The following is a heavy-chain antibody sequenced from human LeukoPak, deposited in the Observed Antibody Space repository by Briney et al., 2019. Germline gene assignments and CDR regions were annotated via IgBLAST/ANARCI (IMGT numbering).Heavy chain of an antibody. Sequence: TGGSLRLSCAASGFTFSSYRINWVRQAPGKGLEWVSTISGSSSYIYYADSVKGRISISRDNAKYSVYLQMNSLRAEDTAVYYCATELALAGTFDYWGQGTLVTVSS. J-gene: IGHJ4*02. CDR3: ATELALAGTFDY. CDR2: ISGSSSYI. D-gene: IGHD6-19*01. V-gene: IGHV3-21*01. CDR1: GFTFSSYR.